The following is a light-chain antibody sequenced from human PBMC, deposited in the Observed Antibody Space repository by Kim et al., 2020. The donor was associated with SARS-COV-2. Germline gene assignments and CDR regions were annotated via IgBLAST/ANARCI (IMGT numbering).Light chain of an antibody. CDR2: LNSDGSH. CDR1: SGHSSYA. J-gene: IGLJ3*02. Sequence: VKLTCTLSSGHSSYAIAWHQQQPEKGPRYLMKLNSDGSHSKGDGIPDRFSGSSSGAERYLTISSLQSEDEADYYCQTWGTGINLVFGGGTQLTVL. CDR3: QTWGTGINLV. V-gene: IGLV4-69*01.